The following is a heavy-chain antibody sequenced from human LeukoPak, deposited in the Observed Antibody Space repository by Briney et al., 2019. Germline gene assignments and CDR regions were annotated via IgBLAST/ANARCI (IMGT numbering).Heavy chain of an antibody. CDR2: IYYSGST. J-gene: IGHJ4*02. CDR1: GGSISSYY. CDR3: ARQIAWGVGRFDY. D-gene: IGHD3-10*01. Sequence: PSETLSLTCTVSGGSISSYYWSWIRQPPGKGLEWIGYIYYSGSTNYNPSLKSRVTISVDTSKNQFSLKLSSVTAADTAVYYCARQIAWGVGRFDYWGQGTLATVSA. V-gene: IGHV4-59*08.